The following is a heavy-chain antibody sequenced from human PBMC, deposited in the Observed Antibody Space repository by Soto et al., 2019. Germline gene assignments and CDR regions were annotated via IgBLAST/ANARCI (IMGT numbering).Heavy chain of an antibody. J-gene: IGHJ4*02. CDR3: ASGPGYYFDY. CDR2: ISSNGGST. CDR1: GFTFSSYA. V-gene: IGHV3-64*01. Sequence: PGGSLRLSCSASGFTFSSYAMHWVRQAGGEGLEYVSAISSNGGSTYYANPVKGRFTISRDNSKNTLYLQMGSLRPEDMAVYYCASGPGYYFDYWGQGTLVTVSS.